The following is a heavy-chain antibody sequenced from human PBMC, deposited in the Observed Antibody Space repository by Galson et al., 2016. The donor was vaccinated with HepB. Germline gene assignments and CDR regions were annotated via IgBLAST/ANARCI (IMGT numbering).Heavy chain of an antibody. D-gene: IGHD4-11*01. CDR3: AREYSAPGFWYFDL. CDR1: GFTFSSYD. J-gene: IGHJ2*01. V-gene: IGHV3-13*01. CDR2: IDTAGDI. Sequence: SLRLSCAASGFTFSSYDMHWVRQATGKGLEWVSSIDTAGDIDYSGSVKGRFTISRDNAKNSLYLQMNSLRAGDTAVYYCAREYSAPGFWYFDLWGRGTLVTVSS.